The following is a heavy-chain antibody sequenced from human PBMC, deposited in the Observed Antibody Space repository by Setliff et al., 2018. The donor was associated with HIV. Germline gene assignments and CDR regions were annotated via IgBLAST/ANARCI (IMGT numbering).Heavy chain of an antibody. CDR3: ARPSDYNFWSDDI. J-gene: IGHJ3*02. V-gene: IGHV4-61*09. CDR1: GGSISSGSYY. D-gene: IGHD3-3*01. Sequence: SETLSLTCTVSGGSISSGSYYWSWIRQPAGKGLEWIGHIYTSGSTNYNPSLKSRVTISVDTSKNQFSLKLSSVTAADTAVYYCARPSDYNFWSDDIWGQGTMVTVPS. CDR2: IYTSGST.